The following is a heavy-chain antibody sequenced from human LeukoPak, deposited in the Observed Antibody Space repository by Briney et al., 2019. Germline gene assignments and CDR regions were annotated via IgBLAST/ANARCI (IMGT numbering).Heavy chain of an antibody. Sequence: VASVKVSCKASGYTLTDYYMHWVRPAPGQGLEWMGWINPNSGGTNYAQKFQGRVTMTRDTSISTAYRELSRLRSDDTAVYYCARVGVYYGSHQLGDYWGQGTLVTVSS. CDR1: GYTLTDYY. V-gene: IGHV1-2*02. D-gene: IGHD3-10*01. CDR2: INPNSGGT. J-gene: IGHJ4*02. CDR3: ARVGVYYGSHQLGDY.